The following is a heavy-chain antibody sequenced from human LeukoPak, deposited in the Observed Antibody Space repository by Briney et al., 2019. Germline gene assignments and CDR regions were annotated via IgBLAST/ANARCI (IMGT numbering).Heavy chain of an antibody. V-gene: IGHV1-69*13. Sequence: SVKVSCKASGYTFTSYGISWVRQAPGQGLEWMGGIIPIFGTANYAQKFQGRVTITADESTSTAYMELSSLRSEDTAVYYCARDRHSGSQDWGQGTLVTVSS. CDR2: IIPIFGTA. J-gene: IGHJ4*02. D-gene: IGHD1-26*01. CDR1: GYTFTSYG. CDR3: ARDRHSGSQD.